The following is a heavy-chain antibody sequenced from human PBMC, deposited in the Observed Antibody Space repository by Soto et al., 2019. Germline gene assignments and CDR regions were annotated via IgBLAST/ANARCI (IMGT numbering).Heavy chain of an antibody. D-gene: IGHD3-10*01. CDR1: GFSLSTSGVG. J-gene: IGHJ4*02. V-gene: IGHV2-5*02. CDR3: AHRRRGRYFDY. Sequence: QITLKESGPTLVKPTQTLTLTCTFSGFSLSTSGVGVGWIRQPPGKALEWLALIYWDDDKRYSPSLKSRLTTTNDTSKNQVVLTITHMDPVDTATYYCAHRRRGRYFDYWGQGTLVTVSS. CDR2: IYWDDDK.